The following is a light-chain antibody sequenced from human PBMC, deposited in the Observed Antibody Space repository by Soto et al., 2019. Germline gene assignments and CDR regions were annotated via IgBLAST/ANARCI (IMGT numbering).Light chain of an antibody. J-gene: IGKJ1*01. CDR3: QQYNSYWCT. CDR1: QSISSW. V-gene: IGKV1-5*01. Sequence: DIPMTQSPSTLSASVGDRVTITCRASQSISSWLAWYQQKPGKAPKLLIYDASSLESGVPSRFSGSGSGTEFTLTISSLQPDYFATYYCQQYNSYWCTFGQGTKVEIK. CDR2: DAS.